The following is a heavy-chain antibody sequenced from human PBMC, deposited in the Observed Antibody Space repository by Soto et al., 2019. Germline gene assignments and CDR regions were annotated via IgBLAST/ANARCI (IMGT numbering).Heavy chain of an antibody. CDR1: GFTFSSYA. Sequence: GGSLRLSCAASGFTFSSYAMSWVRQAPGKGLEWVSYISSSSTIYYADSVKGRFTISRDNAKNSLYLQMNSLRAEDTAVYYCARDWTKAVYGDYGFEYFQHWGQGTLVTVSS. V-gene: IGHV3-48*01. J-gene: IGHJ1*01. D-gene: IGHD4-17*01. CDR2: ISSSSTI. CDR3: ARDWTKAVYGDYGFEYFQH.